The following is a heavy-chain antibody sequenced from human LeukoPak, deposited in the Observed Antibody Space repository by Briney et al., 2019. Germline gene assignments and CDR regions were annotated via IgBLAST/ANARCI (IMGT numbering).Heavy chain of an antibody. J-gene: IGHJ4*02. CDR2: INHSGST. CDR1: GESFSGNT. V-gene: IGHV4-34*01. Sequence: SETLSLTCAVYGESFSGNTWSWIRQPPGKGLEWVGEINHSGSTNYNPSLKSRVTILVQSSRNQFSLRLSSVTAADTAVYYCAREYYYDSSGSPGVDYWGQGTLVTVSS. CDR3: AREYYYDSSGSPGVDY. D-gene: IGHD3-22*01.